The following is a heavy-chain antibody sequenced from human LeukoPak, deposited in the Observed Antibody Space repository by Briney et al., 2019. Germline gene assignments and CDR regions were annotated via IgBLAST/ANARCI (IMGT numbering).Heavy chain of an antibody. V-gene: IGHV3-30*04. CDR1: GFTSSA. Sequence: GGSLRLSCAASGFTSSAIHWVRQSPGNGLEWLAIISFDGAYRYYADSVKGRFTISRDISKNTFYLQMSSLTADDAALYYCAKDQQGGAGSGRFDYWGQGTLVTVSS. D-gene: IGHD3-10*01. CDR2: ISFDGAYR. J-gene: IGHJ4*02. CDR3: AKDQQGGAGSGRFDY.